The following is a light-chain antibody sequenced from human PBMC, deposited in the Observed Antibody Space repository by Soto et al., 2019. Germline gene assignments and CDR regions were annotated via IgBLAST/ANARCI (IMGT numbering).Light chain of an antibody. Sequence: QSVLTQPPSASGTPGQRVSISCSGGDSNIGSNPVNWYQQLPGTAPKLLIYGNIVRPSGVPDRFSGSKSGTSASLAISGLQSEDEGDYYCQSYDSTLDARYVFGTGTKLTVL. CDR3: QSYDSTLDARYV. CDR2: GNI. J-gene: IGLJ1*01. CDR1: DSNIGSNP. V-gene: IGLV1-44*01.